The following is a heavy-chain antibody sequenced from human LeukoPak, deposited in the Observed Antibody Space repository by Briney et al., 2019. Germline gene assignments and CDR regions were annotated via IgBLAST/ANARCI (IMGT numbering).Heavy chain of an antibody. V-gene: IGHV1-2*02. CDR3: AKDQNTGYANNWFDP. CDR2: INPNNGGT. Sequence: ASVKVSCKASGYSFTGYYIHWVRQAPGQGLEWMGWINPNNGGTNFAQKFQGRVTMTRDTSISTAYMELSRLRSDDTAIYYCAKDQNTGYANNWFDPGGQGTLVTVSS. D-gene: IGHD5-12*01. CDR1: GYSFTGYY. J-gene: IGHJ5*02.